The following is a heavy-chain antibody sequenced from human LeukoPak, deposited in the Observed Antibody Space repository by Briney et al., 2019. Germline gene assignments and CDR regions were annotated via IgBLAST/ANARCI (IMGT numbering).Heavy chain of an antibody. J-gene: IGHJ4*02. CDR3: ANSHTSSWYYCNH. D-gene: IGHD6-13*01. Sequence: GGSLRLSCAASGFTFSIYGMHWVRKAPGKGLGWVAVMSYDGSNKYYAGSVKGRFTISRDNSKNTLYLQMNSLRTEDTAVYYCANSHTSSWYYCNHWGQGTLVTVSS. V-gene: IGHV3-30*18. CDR2: MSYDGSNK. CDR1: GFTFSIYG.